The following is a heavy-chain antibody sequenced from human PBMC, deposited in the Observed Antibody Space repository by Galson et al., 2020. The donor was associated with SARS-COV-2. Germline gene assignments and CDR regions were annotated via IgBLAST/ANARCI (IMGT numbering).Heavy chain of an antibody. Sequence: SQTLSLTCAVFGGSLSDHYWTWIRQSPGKGLEWIGEINHLGSTNYNPSLNSRLVMSVDTSKNQFSLSLNFVTAADTAVYYCARRVLAYDTAPPYWYFDLWGRGALGTVSS. CDR2: INHLGST. J-gene: IGHJ2*01. D-gene: IGHD2-21*01. V-gene: IGHV4-34*01. CDR3: ARRVLAYDTAPPYWYFDL. CDR1: GGSLSDHY.